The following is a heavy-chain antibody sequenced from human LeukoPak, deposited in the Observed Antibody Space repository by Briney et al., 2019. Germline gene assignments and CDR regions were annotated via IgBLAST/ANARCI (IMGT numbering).Heavy chain of an antibody. V-gene: IGHV4-31*03. CDR2: IFYNGNT. Sequence: SSETLSLTCTVSGGSISTAGYYWSWIRQHPGKGLEWIGYIFYNGNTYYNPSLKSRLTISGGMSENQFSLRLTSVTAADTAVYYCARGRGSYYADWGQGTLVTVSS. D-gene: IGHD1-26*01. J-gene: IGHJ4*02. CDR1: GGSISTAGYY. CDR3: ARGRGSYYAD.